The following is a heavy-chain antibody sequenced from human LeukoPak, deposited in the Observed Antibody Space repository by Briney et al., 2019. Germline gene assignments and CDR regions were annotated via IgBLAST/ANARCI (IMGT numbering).Heavy chain of an antibody. CDR3: ARYGSGGRCYSGLDP. CDR2: ITDST. Sequence: GGSLRLSCAASGFTFSIYAMTWVRQAPGKGLEWVSAITDSTYFADSVKGRFTISRDSSKNTVYLQMNSLRAEDTAVYYCARYGSGGRCYSGLDPWGQGALVTVSS. V-gene: IGHV3-23*01. CDR1: GFTFSIYA. D-gene: IGHD2-15*01. J-gene: IGHJ5*02.